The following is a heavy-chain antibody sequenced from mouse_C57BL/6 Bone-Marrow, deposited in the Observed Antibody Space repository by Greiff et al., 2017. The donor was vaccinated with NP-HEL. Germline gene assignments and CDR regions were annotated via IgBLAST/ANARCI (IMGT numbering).Heavy chain of an antibody. Sequence: VQLKQSGPGLVKPSQSLSLSCSVTGYSITSGYYWNWIRQFPGNKLEWMGYISYDGSTNYNPSLKNRISITRDTSKNQFFLKLNSVTTEDTATYYCARGGVGRGFAYWGQGTLVTVSA. CDR1: GYSITSGYY. V-gene: IGHV3-6*01. D-gene: IGHD4-1*01. CDR2: ISYDGST. J-gene: IGHJ3*01. CDR3: ARGGVGRGFAY.